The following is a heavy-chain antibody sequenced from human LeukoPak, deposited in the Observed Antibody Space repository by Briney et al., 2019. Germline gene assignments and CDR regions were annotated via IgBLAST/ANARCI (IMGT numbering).Heavy chain of an antibody. Sequence: GASVTVSCKASGYTFTGYYMHWVRQAPGQGLEWMGWINPNSGGTNYAQKFQGRVTMTRDTSISTAYMELSRLRSDDTAVYYCARVRGQRYSSSWYRFDYWGQGTLVTVSS. V-gene: IGHV1-2*02. D-gene: IGHD6-13*01. CDR2: INPNSGGT. CDR1: GYTFTGYY. CDR3: ARVRGQRYSSSWYRFDY. J-gene: IGHJ4*02.